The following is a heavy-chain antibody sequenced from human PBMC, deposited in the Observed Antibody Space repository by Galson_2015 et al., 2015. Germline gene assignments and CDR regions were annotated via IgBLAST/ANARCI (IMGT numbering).Heavy chain of an antibody. D-gene: IGHD4-17*01. Sequence: ETLSLTCTVSGGSIRSSSDDWGWIRQPPGKGLEWIGSIYYSGSASYTPSLKSRVTISVDTTKNQFSLKLSSVTAADTAVYYCARRQADYGDHRTDFHYWGQGTLVTVSS. J-gene: IGHJ4*02. V-gene: IGHV4-39*01. CDR2: IYYSGSA. CDR3: ARRQADYGDHRTDFHY. CDR1: GGSIRSSSDD.